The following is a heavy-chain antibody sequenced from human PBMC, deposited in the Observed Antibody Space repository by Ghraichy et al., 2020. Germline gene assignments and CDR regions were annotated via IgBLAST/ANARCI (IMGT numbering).Heavy chain of an antibody. D-gene: IGHD1-26*01. J-gene: IGHJ4*02. V-gene: IGHV3-30*04. CDR3: ARDLIRSSPDYFDY. CDR2: ISYDGKIK. CDR1: GFTFSDYP. Sequence: GGSLRLSCSASGFTFSDYPMHWVRQAPGKGLEWVAVISYDGKIKIHTDSAKGRFTISRDDSKNTLYLQMSSLRAEDTAVYYCARDLIRSSPDYFDYWGQGTLVTVSS.